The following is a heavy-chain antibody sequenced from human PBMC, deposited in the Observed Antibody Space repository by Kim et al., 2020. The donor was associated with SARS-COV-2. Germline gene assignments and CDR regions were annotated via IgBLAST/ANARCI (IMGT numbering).Heavy chain of an antibody. D-gene: IGHD3-9*01. CDR2: ISYDGSNK. V-gene: IGHV3-30*04. Sequence: GGSLRLSCAASGFTFSSYAMHWVRQAPGKGLEWVAVISYDGSNKHYADSVKGRFTISRDNSKNTLYLQMNSLRAEDTAVYYCARASYYDILTGYYSDYY. CDR1: GFTFSSYA. CDR3: ARASYYDILTGYYSDYY. J-gene: IGHJ6*01.